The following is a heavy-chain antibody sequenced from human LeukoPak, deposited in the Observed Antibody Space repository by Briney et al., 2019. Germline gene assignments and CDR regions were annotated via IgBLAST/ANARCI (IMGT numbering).Heavy chain of an antibody. CDR1: GFTFSSYA. CDR3: AKHTGGILRSLDY. D-gene: IGHD1-14*01. Sequence: PGGSLRPSCAASGFTFSSYALSWVRQAPGKGLEWVSGIFIHGDETYHAESVKGWFTTSRDNSKSTLYLQMNSLRADDTAVYYCAKHTGGILRSLDYWGQGTLVTVSS. J-gene: IGHJ4*02. CDR2: IFIHGDET. V-gene: IGHV3-23*01.